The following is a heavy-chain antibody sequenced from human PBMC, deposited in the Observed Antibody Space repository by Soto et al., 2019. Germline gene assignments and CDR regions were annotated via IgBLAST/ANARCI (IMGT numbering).Heavy chain of an antibody. D-gene: IGHD6-13*01. V-gene: IGHV5-51*01. CDR3: ARLESDSSSWYRWYYYGMDV. Sequence: GESLKISCKGSGYSFTSYWIGWVRQMPGKGLEWMGIIYPGDSDTRYSPSFQGQVTISADKSISTAYLQWSSLKASDTAMYYCARLESDSSSWYRWYYYGMDVWGLGTTVTVSS. J-gene: IGHJ6*02. CDR1: GYSFTSYW. CDR2: IYPGDSDT.